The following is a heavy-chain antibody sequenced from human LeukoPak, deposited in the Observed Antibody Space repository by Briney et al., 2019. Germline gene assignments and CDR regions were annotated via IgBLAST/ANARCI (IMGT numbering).Heavy chain of an antibody. J-gene: IGHJ4*02. CDR2: ISGSGGST. V-gene: IGHV3-23*01. CDR3: AIPPFRDPTGGICYY. Sequence: GGSLGLSCAASGHTFSSYVMSWVRQAPGKGLEWVSSISGSGGSTYYADSVKGRFTISRDNSKNTLYLQMNSLRAEDTAVYFCAIPPFRDPTGGICYYCGQGTLVTVSS. D-gene: IGHD2-8*02. CDR1: GHTFSSYV.